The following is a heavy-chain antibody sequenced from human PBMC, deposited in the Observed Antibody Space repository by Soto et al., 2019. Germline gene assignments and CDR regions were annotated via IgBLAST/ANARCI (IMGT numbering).Heavy chain of an antibody. CDR2: IVDGGSED. CDR3: ARDDLYEDNGLDS. D-gene: IGHD3-3*01. V-gene: IGHV3-33*01. CDR1: GFAFSGHG. J-gene: IGHJ5*01. Sequence: QVQLVESGGGVVQPGRSLRLSCAASGFAFSGHGMHWVRQAPGKGLEWLAVIVDGGSEDHYADSVRGRFTISRDNSKNILYLEMNNLRVEDTAVYCCARDDLYEDNGLDSWGQGTLVTVSP.